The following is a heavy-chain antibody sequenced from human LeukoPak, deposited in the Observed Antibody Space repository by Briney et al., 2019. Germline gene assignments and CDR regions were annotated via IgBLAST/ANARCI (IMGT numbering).Heavy chain of an antibody. Sequence: SETLALTCTVSGGSISSYYWSWIRQPAGKGLGWIGRIYTSGSTNYNPSLKSRVTISVDTSKNKFSLKLSSVTATDTAVYYCARDHHDCSSTSCPNWFDPWGQGTLVTVSS. V-gene: IGHV4-4*07. CDR2: IYTSGST. CDR3: ARDHHDCSSTSCPNWFDP. D-gene: IGHD2-2*01. CDR1: GGSISSYY. J-gene: IGHJ5*02.